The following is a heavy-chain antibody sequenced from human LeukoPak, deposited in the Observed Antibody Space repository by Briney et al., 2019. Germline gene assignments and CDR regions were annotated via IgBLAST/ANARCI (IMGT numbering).Heavy chain of an antibody. J-gene: IGHJ4*02. CDR1: GYSFTKYW. V-gene: IGHV5-51*01. CDR2: IYPGDSDT. D-gene: IGHD1-1*01. Sequence: GESLKISCKGSGYSFTKYWIGWVRQMPGKGLECMGIIYPGDSDTRYSPSFQGQVTISADKSISTAYLQWSSLKASDTAIYYCARHETGPYFDYWGQGTLVTVSS. CDR3: ARHETGPYFDY.